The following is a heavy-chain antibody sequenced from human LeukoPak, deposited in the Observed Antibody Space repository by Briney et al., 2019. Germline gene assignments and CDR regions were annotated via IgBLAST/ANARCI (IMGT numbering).Heavy chain of an antibody. V-gene: IGHV3-48*02. CDR3: ARTRGWYGDYFDY. CDR1: GFTFSTYS. CDR2: ISSSSTTI. J-gene: IGHJ4*02. Sequence: GGSLRLSCAASGFTFSTYSMNWVRQAPGKGLEWVSYISSSSTTIYYADSVKGRFTISRDNAKNSLYLQMNSLRDEDTAVYYCARTRGWYGDYFDYWGQGILVTVSS. D-gene: IGHD6-19*01.